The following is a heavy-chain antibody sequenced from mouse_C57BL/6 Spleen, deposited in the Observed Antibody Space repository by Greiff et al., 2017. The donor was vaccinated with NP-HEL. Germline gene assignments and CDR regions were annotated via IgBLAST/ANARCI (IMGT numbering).Heavy chain of an antibody. CDR2: IDPENGDT. D-gene: IGHD2-12*01. V-gene: IGHV14-4*01. CDR1: GFNIKDDY. Sequence: VQLQQSGAELVRPGASVKLSCTASGFNIKDDYMHWVKQRPEQSLEWIGWIDPENGDTEYASKFQGKATITADTSSNTAYLQLSSLTSEDTAVYYCTTYSSYDYYFDYWGQGTTLTVSS. CDR3: TTYSSYDYYFDY. J-gene: IGHJ2*01.